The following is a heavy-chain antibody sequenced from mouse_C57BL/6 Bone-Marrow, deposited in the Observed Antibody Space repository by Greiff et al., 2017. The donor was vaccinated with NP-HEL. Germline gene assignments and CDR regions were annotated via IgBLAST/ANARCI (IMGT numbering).Heavy chain of an antibody. CDR2: IHPNSGST. D-gene: IGHD2-5*01. J-gene: IGHJ4*01. CDR3: ATYSNYEYYAMDY. V-gene: IGHV1-64*01. CDR1: GYTFTSYW. Sequence: VQLQQPGAELVKPGASVKLSCKASGYTFTSYWMHWVKQRPGQGLEWIGMIHPNSGSTNYNEKFKSKATLTVDKSSSTAYMQLSSLTSEDSAVYYCATYSNYEYYAMDYWGQGTSVTVSS.